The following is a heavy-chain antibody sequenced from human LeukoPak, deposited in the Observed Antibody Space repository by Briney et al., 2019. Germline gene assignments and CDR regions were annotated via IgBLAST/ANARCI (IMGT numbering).Heavy chain of an antibody. CDR3: ARHGRRSITIFGVVYGDY. Sequence: GESLKISCKGSGYSFTSYWIGWVRQMPGKGLEWMGIIYPGDSDTRYSPSFQGQVTISADKSISTAYLQWSSLKASDTAMYYCARHGRRSITIFGVVYGDYWGQGNLVTVSS. CDR2: IYPGDSDT. D-gene: IGHD3-3*01. J-gene: IGHJ4*02. V-gene: IGHV5-51*01. CDR1: GYSFTSYW.